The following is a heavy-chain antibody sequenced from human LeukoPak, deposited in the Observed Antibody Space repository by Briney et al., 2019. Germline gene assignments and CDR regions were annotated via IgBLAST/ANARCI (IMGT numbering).Heavy chain of an antibody. CDR1: GGSISSYY. CDR2: IYYSGST. D-gene: IGHD1-26*01. J-gene: IGHJ4*02. V-gene: IGHV4-59*01. Sequence: SETLSLTCTVSGGSISSYYWSWIRQPPGKGLEWIGYIYYSGSTNYNPSLKSRVTISVDTSKDQFSLKLSSVTAADTAVYYCARGQWELPDYWGQGTLVTVSS. CDR3: ARGQWELPDY.